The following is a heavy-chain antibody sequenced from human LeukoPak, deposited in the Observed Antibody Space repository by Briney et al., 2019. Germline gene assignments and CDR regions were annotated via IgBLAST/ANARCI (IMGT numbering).Heavy chain of an antibody. CDR2: IIPILGIA. CDR1: GGTFSSYA. J-gene: IGHJ4*02. Sequence: ASVKASCKASGGTFSSYAISWVRQAPGQGLEWMGRIIPILGIANYAQKFQGRVTITADKSTSTAYMELSSLRSEDTAVYYCARTDDYGDSMYFDYWGQGTLVTVSS. V-gene: IGHV1-69*04. D-gene: IGHD4-17*01. CDR3: ARTDDYGDSMYFDY.